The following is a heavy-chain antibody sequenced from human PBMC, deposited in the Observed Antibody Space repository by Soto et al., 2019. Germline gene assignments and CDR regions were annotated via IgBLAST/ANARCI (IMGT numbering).Heavy chain of an antibody. D-gene: IGHD3-22*01. CDR3: ASTSSDYYDSSGPSYYFGMDV. CDR1: GTSFGGYF. CDR2: IDHRGST. J-gene: IGHJ6*02. Sequence: TLSLTCAVSGTSFGGYFWTRIRQPPGKGLEWIGEIDHRGSTNYNPALRSRVTISVDSSKNQFSLKMASVTAADTAVYYCASTSSDYYDSSGPSYYFGMDVWGQGTTVTVSS. V-gene: IGHV4-34*01.